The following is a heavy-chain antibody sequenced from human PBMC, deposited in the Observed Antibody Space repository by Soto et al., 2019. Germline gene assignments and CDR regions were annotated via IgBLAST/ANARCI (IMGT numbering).Heavy chain of an antibody. D-gene: IGHD2-2*02. J-gene: IGHJ6*02. CDR2: IYYSGST. CDR1: GGSVSSGSYY. Sequence: PSETLSLTCTVSGGSVSSGSYYWIWIRQPPGKGLEWIGYIYYSGSTNYNPSLKSRVTISVDTSKNQFSLKLSSVTAADTAVYYCASVTRTCISTSCYRYYYGMDVWGQGTTVT. V-gene: IGHV4-61*01. CDR3: ASVTRTCISTSCYRYYYGMDV.